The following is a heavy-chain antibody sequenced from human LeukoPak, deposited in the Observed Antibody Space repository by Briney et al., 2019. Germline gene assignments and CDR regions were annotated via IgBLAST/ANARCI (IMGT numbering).Heavy chain of an antibody. V-gene: IGHV3-33*01. CDR1: GFTFSSYG. CDR2: TWYDGSNK. CDR3: VRVGGGYYYDY. D-gene: IGHD3-22*01. Sequence: PGRSLRLSCAASGFTFSSYGMHWVRQAPGKGLEWVAVTWYDGSNKYYADSVKGRFTISRDNSKNTLYLQMNSLRAEDTAVYYCVRVGGGYYYDYWGQGTLVTVSS. J-gene: IGHJ4*02.